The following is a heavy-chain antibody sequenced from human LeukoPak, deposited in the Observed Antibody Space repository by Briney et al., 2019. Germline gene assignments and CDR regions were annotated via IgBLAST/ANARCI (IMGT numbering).Heavy chain of an antibody. J-gene: IGHJ5*02. CDR1: IGSFSDYY. CDR2: ISHSGST. Sequence: SETLSLTCAVYIGSFSDYYWSWIRQSPGKGLEWIGEISHSGSTNYNPSLKSRVSMSVDTSKNQFSLNLRSVTAADTAVYYCARGARFRNNWFDPWGQGTLVTVSS. CDR3: ARGARFRNNWFDP. V-gene: IGHV4-34*01. D-gene: IGHD3-3*01.